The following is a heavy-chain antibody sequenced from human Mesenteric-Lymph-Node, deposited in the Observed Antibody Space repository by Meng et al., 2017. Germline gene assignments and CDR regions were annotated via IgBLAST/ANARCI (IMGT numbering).Heavy chain of an antibody. CDR1: GYTFTSQF. D-gene: IGHD4/OR15-4a*01. CDR2: INPVSGDT. Sequence: VHLVQFGAEVRKPGASVKVSCKTSGYTFTSQFVHWVRRAPGQGLEWMGRINPVSGDTDYEEKFQGRVTMTRDTSISTAYMELSRVQSDDTGMYYCARDHYGAGVDYWGQGTLVTVSS. CDR3: ARDHYGAGVDY. J-gene: IGHJ4*02. V-gene: IGHV1-2*05.